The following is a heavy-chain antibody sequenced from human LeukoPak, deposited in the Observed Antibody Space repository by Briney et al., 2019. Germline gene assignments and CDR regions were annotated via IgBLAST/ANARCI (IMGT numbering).Heavy chain of an antibody. V-gene: IGHV3-23*01. CDR3: GKTTVGYSSGQKPAWPVDF. Sequence: GGSLRLSCEASGFTFGSHAMYWVRQAPGKGLEWVAGIFGSGGSPHYADSVKGRFTISRDNPRNTVYLQINSLRDDDTAVYYCGKTTVGYSSGQKPAWPVDFWGQGTMVTVSS. CDR1: GFTFGSHA. CDR2: IFGSGGSP. D-gene: IGHD5-18*01. J-gene: IGHJ3*01.